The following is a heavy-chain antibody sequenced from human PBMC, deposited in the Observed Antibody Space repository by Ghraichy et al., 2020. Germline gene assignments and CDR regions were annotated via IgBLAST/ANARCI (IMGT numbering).Heavy chain of an antibody. Sequence: GGSLRLSCAASGFTFSSYAMHWVRQAPGKGLEWVAVISYDGSNKYYADSVKGRFTISRDNSKNTLYLQMNSLRAEDTAVYYCARGGYDFWNYYFDYWGQGTLVTVSS. V-gene: IGHV3-30*04. CDR2: ISYDGSNK. J-gene: IGHJ4*02. D-gene: IGHD3-3*01. CDR3: ARGGYDFWNYYFDY. CDR1: GFTFSSYA.